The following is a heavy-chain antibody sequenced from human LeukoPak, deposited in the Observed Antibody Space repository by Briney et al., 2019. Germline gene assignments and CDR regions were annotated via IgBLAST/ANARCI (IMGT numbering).Heavy chain of an antibody. Sequence: GGSLRLSCAASGFTFSIYALHWVRQAPGKGLEYVSAIGTDGSGTYYANSVKGRFTISRDNFNNMLYLQMGSLRPEDMAVYYCARYHNSAYDYWGQGALVTVSS. V-gene: IGHV3-64*01. CDR3: ARYHNSAYDY. CDR2: IGTDGSGT. J-gene: IGHJ4*02. CDR1: GFTFSIYA. D-gene: IGHD3-22*01.